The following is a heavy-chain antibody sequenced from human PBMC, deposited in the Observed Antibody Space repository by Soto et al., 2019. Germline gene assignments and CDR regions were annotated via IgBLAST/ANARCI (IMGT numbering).Heavy chain of an antibody. V-gene: IGHV1-18*01. J-gene: IGHJ5*02. CDR1: GYTFTSYG. CDR3: ARRTDYDFWSGYYTGARRSYNWFDP. D-gene: IGHD3-3*01. Sequence: QVQLVQSGAEVKKPGASVKVSCKASGYTFTSYGISWVRQAPGQGLEWMGWISAYNGNTNYAQKLQGRGTMTTDTSTSTAYMELRSLRSDDTAVYYCARRTDYDFWSGYYTGARRSYNWFDPWGQGTLVTVSS. CDR2: ISAYNGNT.